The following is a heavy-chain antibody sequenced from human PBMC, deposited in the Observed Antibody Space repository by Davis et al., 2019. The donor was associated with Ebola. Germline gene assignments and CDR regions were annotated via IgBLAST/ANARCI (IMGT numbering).Heavy chain of an antibody. CDR3: ARTTLYYDYIWGSYRTMYYFDY. V-gene: IGHV2-70*01. Sequence: SGPTLVKPTQTLTLTCTFSGFSLSTSGMCVSWFRQPPGKALEWLALIDWDDDKYYSTSLKTRLTISKDTSKNQVVLTMTNMDPVDTATYYCARTTLYYDYIWGSYRTMYYFDYWGQGTLVTVSS. J-gene: IGHJ4*02. D-gene: IGHD3-16*02. CDR1: GFSLSTSGMC. CDR2: IDWDDDK.